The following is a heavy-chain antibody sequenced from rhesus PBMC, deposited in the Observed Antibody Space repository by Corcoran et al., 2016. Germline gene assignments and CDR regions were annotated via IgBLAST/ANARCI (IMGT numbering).Heavy chain of an antibody. V-gene: IGHV4S10*01. Sequence: QVQLQESGPGVVKPSETLSLTCAVSGGSISDSYRWTWIRQPPGKGLGWIGYIDGRSMSTNCNPSLKSRVTISRDAAKNQFSLKLTSVTAADTSVYYCARDYYGSGLLDYWGQGVLVTVSS. J-gene: IGHJ4*01. CDR2: IDGRSMST. CDR3: ARDYYGSGLLDY. CDR1: GGSISDSYR. D-gene: IGHD3-28*01.